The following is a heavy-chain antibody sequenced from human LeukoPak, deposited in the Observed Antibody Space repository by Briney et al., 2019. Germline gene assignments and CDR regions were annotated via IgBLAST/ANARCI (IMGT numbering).Heavy chain of an antibody. CDR2: IYYSGST. V-gene: IGHV4-59*01. CDR3: ARDLSRPVTASSGMDV. Sequence: PSETLSLTCTVSGGSISSYYWSWIRQSPGKGLEWIGYIYYSGSTNYNPSLKSRVTISVDTSKNQFSLKLSSVTAADTAVYYCARDLSRPVTASSGMDVWGQGTTVTVSS. D-gene: IGHD1-14*01. CDR1: GGSISSYY. J-gene: IGHJ6*02.